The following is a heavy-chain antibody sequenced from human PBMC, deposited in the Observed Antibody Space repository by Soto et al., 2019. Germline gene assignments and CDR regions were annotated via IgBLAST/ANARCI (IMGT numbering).Heavy chain of an antibody. CDR1: GFTFSSYA. D-gene: IGHD3-3*01. Sequence: GGSLRLSCAASGFTFSSYAMHWVRQAPGKGLEWVAVISYDGSNKYYADSVKGRFTISRDNSKNTLYLQMNSLRAEDTAVYYCARDQRPIFGVVIMRDYYYYGMDVWGQGTTVTVSS. CDR2: ISYDGSNK. V-gene: IGHV3-30-3*01. CDR3: ARDQRPIFGVVIMRDYYYYGMDV. J-gene: IGHJ6*02.